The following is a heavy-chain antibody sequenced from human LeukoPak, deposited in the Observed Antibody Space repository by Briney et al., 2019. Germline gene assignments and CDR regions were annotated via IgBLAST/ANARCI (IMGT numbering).Heavy chain of an antibody. CDR2: IRSKANSYAT. V-gene: IGHV3-73*01. CDR3: TPPGGTNSPCFAP. CDR1: GFTFSGSA. D-gene: IGHD3-16*01. J-gene: IGHJ5*02. Sequence: PGGSLRLSCAASGFTFSGSAMHWVRQASGKGLEWVGRIRSKANSYATAYAASVKGRFTISRDDSKNTAYLQMNSLKTEDTAVYSCTPPGGTNSPCFAPGAQGPLVPVSS.